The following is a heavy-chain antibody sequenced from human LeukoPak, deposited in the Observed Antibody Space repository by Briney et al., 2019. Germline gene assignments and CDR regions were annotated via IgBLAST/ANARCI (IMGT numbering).Heavy chain of an antibody. Sequence: PSETLSLTCTVSAGSINNYYWSWIRQPPGEALEWIGHIHYGGSTNYSPSLKSRVTISVDTSKNQFSLRLSSVTAADTAVYYCARDLLAHTAMAAYDYWGQGTLVSVYS. V-gene: IGHV4-59*01. D-gene: IGHD5-18*01. CDR2: IHYGGST. J-gene: IGHJ4*02. CDR3: ARDLLAHTAMAAYDY. CDR1: AGSINNYY.